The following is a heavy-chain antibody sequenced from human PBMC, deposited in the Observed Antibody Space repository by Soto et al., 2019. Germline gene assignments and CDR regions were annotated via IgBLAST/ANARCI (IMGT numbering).Heavy chain of an antibody. Sequence: SVKVSCTASGGTFSSYASSWVRQAPGQGLEWMGGIIPIFGTANYAQKFQGRVTITADESISTAYMELSRLRSDDTAVYYCASGYGSGSYYSHDAFDIWGQGTMVTVSS. CDR3: ASGYGSGSYYSHDAFDI. CDR2: IIPIFGTA. V-gene: IGHV1-69*13. J-gene: IGHJ3*02. D-gene: IGHD3-10*01. CDR1: GGTFSSYA.